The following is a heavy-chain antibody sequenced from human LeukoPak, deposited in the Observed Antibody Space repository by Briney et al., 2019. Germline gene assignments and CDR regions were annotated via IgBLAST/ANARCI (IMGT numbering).Heavy chain of an antibody. D-gene: IGHD1-26*01. Sequence: PGGSLTLSCAASGFTFSSYGMNWVGQAPGKGVAGVSYILSSSSTVYYPDSVKGRFTISRANAKNSLYLQMNSLRDEDTAVYYCARDRYSGNYGGVFDYWGQGTLVTVSS. CDR2: ILSSSSTV. V-gene: IGHV3-48*02. CDR1: GFTFSSYG. CDR3: ARDRYSGNYGGVFDY. J-gene: IGHJ4*02.